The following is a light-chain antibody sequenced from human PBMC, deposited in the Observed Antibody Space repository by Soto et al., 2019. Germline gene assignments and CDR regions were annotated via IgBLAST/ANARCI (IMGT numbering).Light chain of an antibody. CDR3: QQLISYPRT. J-gene: IGKJ3*01. CDR2: AAS. V-gene: IGKV1-9*01. Sequence: DIQLTQSPSFLSASVGDRVTISCRASQGIMSYLAWYQQKPGKAPKLLIYAASTLHSGVPSRFSGSGSGTDFTLTISSLQPEDFATYYCQQLISYPRTFGPGTKVDIK. CDR1: QGIMSY.